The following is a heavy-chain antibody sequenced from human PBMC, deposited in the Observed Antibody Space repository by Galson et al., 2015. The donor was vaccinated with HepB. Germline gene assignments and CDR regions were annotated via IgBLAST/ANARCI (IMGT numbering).Heavy chain of an antibody. Sequence: SVKVSCKASGYTFTNYGFTWVRQAPGQGLEWMGWISAYNGNTNYAQKLQGRVTMTTDTSTSTAYMELRSLRSDDTAVYYCARDTVPRGLDPWGQGTLVTVSS. J-gene: IGHJ5*02. CDR2: ISAYNGNT. D-gene: IGHD4-11*01. V-gene: IGHV1-18*04. CDR1: GYTFTNYG. CDR3: ARDTVPRGLDP.